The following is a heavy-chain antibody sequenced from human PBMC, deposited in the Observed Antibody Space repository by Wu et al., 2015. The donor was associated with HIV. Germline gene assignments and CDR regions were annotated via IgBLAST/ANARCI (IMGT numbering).Heavy chain of an antibody. Sequence: QVQLVQSGAEVKKPGASVKVSCKASGYTFSTYYMHWVRQAPGQGLEWMGIINPSGGSTSYAQKFQGRVTMTRDTSTSTAYMELSSLRSEDTAVYYCASCSGSGCTSDFWGQGTLVTVSS. CDR1: GYTFSTYY. V-gene: IGHV1-46*01. D-gene: IGHD2-15*01. J-gene: IGHJ4*02. CDR2: INPSGGST. CDR3: ASCSGSGCTSDF.